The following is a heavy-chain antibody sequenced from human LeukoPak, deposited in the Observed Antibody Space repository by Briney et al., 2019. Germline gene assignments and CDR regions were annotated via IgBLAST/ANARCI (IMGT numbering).Heavy chain of an antibody. CDR2: IRQDGDNK. V-gene: IGHV3-30*02. CDR3: AKDLMRDLWFGES. Sequence: GGSLRLSCQASGFVFENYYMYWIRQAPGKGLEWVAHIRQDGDNKVYAASLKGRFTISRDNSKNTLYLEMNSLRAEDTAVYYCAKDLMRDLWFGESWGQGTLVTVSS. CDR1: GFVFENYY. J-gene: IGHJ5*02. D-gene: IGHD3-10*01.